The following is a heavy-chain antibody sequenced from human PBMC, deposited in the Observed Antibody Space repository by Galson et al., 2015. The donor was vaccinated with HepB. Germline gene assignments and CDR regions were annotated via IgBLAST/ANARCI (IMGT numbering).Heavy chain of an antibody. CDR2: IYYSGST. CDR1: GGSISSYY. Sequence: TLSLTCTVSGGSISSYYWSWIRQPPGKGLEWIGYIYYSGSTNYNPSLKSRVTISVDTSKNQFSLKLSSVTAADTAVYYCARTRSTYYYVSFDYWGQGTLVTVSS. D-gene: IGHD3-10*02. V-gene: IGHV4-59*01. J-gene: IGHJ4*02. CDR3: ARTRSTYYYVSFDY.